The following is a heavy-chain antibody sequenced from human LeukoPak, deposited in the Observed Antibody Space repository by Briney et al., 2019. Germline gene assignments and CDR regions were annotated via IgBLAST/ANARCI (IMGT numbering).Heavy chain of an antibody. D-gene: IGHD6-19*01. CDR1: GGSINSYY. CDR3: ARRSRSGWNYDY. V-gene: IGHV4-59*08. CDR2: IHYSGTT. Sequence: SETLSLTCSVPGGSINSYYWSWIRQPPGKGLEWIGYIHYSGTTNYNPPLKSRVTISVDTSKNQFSLKLSSVTAADAAVYYCARRSRSGWNYDYWGQGTLVTVSP. J-gene: IGHJ4*02.